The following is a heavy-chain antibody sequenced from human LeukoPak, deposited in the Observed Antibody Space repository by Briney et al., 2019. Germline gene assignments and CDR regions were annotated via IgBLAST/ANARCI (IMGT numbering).Heavy chain of an antibody. V-gene: IGHV3-48*03. CDR1: GFTFSSYE. J-gene: IGHJ6*03. D-gene: IGHD2-15*01. CDR3: ARVPLVGYCSGGSCRSSQSYYYYYYMDV. Sequence: GGSLRLSCAASGFTFSSYEMNWVRQAPGKGLEWVSYISSSGSTIYYADSVKGRFTISRDNAKNSLYLQMNSLRAEDTAVYYCARVPLVGYCSGGSCRSSQSYYYYYYMDVWGEGTTVTVSS. CDR2: ISSSGSTI.